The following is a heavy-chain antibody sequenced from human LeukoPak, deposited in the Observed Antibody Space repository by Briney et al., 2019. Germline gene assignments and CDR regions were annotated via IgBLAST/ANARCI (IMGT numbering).Heavy chain of an antibody. J-gene: IGHJ3*02. CDR2: ISGSGGST. V-gene: IGHV3-23*01. Sequence: PGGSLRLSCAASGFTFGSYAMSWVRQAPGKGLEWVSAISGSGGSTYYADSVKGRFTISRDNSKNTLYLQMNSLRAEDTAVYCCAKEKLGIAAAGTMAFDIWGQGTMVTVSS. CDR3: AKEKLGIAAAGTMAFDI. D-gene: IGHD6-13*01. CDR1: GFTFGSYA.